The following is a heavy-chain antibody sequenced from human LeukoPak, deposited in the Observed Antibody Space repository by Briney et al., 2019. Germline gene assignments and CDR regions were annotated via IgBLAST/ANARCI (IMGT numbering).Heavy chain of an antibody. CDR1: GGTFSSYA. Sequence: SCKASGGTFSSYAMSWVRQAPGKGLEWVSAISGSGGSTYYADSVKGRFTISRDNSKNTLYLQMNSLRAEDTAVYYCAKEMSTMIVVVIGAFDIWGQGTMVTVSS. D-gene: IGHD3-22*01. V-gene: IGHV3-23*01. CDR2: ISGSGGST. J-gene: IGHJ3*02. CDR3: AKEMSTMIVVVIGAFDI.